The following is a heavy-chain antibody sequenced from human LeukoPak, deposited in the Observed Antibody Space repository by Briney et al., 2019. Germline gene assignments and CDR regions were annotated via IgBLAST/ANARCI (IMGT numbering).Heavy chain of an antibody. D-gene: IGHD3-22*01. CDR3: AKDSDYYHSSGYYYAYFQH. Sequence: GGSLRLSCAASGFTFSSYWMHWVRQAPGKGLVWVSRIKSDGSTTTYADSVKSRFTISRDNAKNTLYLQMNSLRAEDTAVYYCAKDSDYYHSSGYYYAYFQHWGQGTLVTVSS. J-gene: IGHJ1*01. CDR1: GFTFSSYW. V-gene: IGHV3-74*01. CDR2: IKSDGSTT.